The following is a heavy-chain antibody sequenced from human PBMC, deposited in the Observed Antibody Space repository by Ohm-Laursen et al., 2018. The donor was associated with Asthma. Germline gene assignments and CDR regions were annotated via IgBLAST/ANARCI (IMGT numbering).Heavy chain of an antibody. CDR3: AKVGLTYYNAMDV. V-gene: IGHV3-23*01. Sequence: SLRLSCAASGYTFSRYSIHWVRQAPGKGLEWVSAITGSTGGTFYADSVKGRFTTSRDNSKSTMYLQMNSLRAEDTAVYYCAKVGLTYYNAMDVWGQGTTVTVSS. CDR2: ITGSTGGT. D-gene: IGHD4/OR15-4a*01. J-gene: IGHJ6*02. CDR1: GYTFSRYS.